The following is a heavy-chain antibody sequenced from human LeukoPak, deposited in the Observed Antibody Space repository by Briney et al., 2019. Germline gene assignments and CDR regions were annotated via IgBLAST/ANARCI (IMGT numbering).Heavy chain of an antibody. J-gene: IGHJ3*02. V-gene: IGHV1-2*04. CDR3: ARAGERSWGTAFDI. CDR1: GYTLTGYY. Sequence: ASVKVSCKASGYTLTGYYMHWVRQAPGQGLEWMGWINPNSGGTNYAQKFQGWVTMTRDTSISTAYMELSRLRSDDTAVYYCARAGERSWGTAFDIWGQGTMVTVSS. D-gene: IGHD3-16*01. CDR2: INPNSGGT.